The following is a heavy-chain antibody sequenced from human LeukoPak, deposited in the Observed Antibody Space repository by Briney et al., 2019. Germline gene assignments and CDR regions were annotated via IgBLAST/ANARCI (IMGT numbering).Heavy chain of an antibody. V-gene: IGHV3-15*01. J-gene: IGHJ6*02. CDR1: GFTFSNAW. D-gene: IGHD3-10*01. CDR3: TTTADMLLWFGELLTYYYGMDV. Sequence: GGSLRLSCAASGFTFSNAWMSWVRQAPGKGLEWVGRIKSKTDGGTTDYAAPVKGRFTISRDDSKNTLYLQMNSLKTEDTAVYYCTTTADMLLWFGELLTYYYGMDVWGQGTTVTVSS. CDR2: IKSKTDGGTT.